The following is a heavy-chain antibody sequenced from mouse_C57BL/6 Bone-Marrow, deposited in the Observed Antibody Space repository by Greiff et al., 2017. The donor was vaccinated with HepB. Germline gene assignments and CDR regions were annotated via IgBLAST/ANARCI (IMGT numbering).Heavy chain of an antibody. J-gene: IGHJ3*01. CDR3: GGGYYGGSHAFAY. V-gene: IGHV1-81*01. Sequence: QVHVKQSGAELARPGASLKLSCRASGYTFTSYGISWVKQRTGEGLEWIGEIYPRSGNTYYNEKFKGQATLTADNSSSTAYMELRSLTSEDSAVFFCGGGYYGGSHAFAYWGPGTLVTGFA. D-gene: IGHD1-1*01. CDR1: GYTFTSYG. CDR2: IYPRSGNT.